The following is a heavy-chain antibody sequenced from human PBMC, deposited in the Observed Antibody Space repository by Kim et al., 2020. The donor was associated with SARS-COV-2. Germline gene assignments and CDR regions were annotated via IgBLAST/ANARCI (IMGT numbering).Heavy chain of an antibody. CDR3: ARCSVASAYDFWSGYLKDNWFDP. CDR2: IYYSGST. Sequence: SETLSLTCTVSGGSISSSSYYWGWIRQPPGKGLEWIGSIYYSGSTYYNPSLKSRVTISVDTSKNQFSLKLSSVTAADTAVYYCARCSVASAYDFWSGYLKDNWFDPWGQGTLVTVSS. CDR1: GGSISSSSYY. J-gene: IGHJ5*02. V-gene: IGHV4-39*01. D-gene: IGHD3-3*01.